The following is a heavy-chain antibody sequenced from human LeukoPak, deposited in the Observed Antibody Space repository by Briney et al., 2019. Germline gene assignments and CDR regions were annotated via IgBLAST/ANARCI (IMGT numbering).Heavy chain of an antibody. Sequence: SETLSLTCTVSGGSISSSSYYWGWIRQPAGKGLEWIGRIYTSGSTNYNPSLKSRVTISVDTSKNQFSLKLSSVTAADTAVYYCAREVWIQLWSGDHNWFDPWGQGTLVTVSS. CDR2: IYTSGST. CDR1: GGSISSSSYY. CDR3: AREVWIQLWSGDHNWFDP. D-gene: IGHD5-18*01. V-gene: IGHV4-61*02. J-gene: IGHJ5*02.